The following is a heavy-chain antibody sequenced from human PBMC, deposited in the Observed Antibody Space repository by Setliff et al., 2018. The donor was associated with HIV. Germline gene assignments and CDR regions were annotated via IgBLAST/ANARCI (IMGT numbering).Heavy chain of an antibody. D-gene: IGHD1-26*01. CDR2: ISSSSSYI. J-gene: IGHJ3*02. CDR3: ARDLSGTYTKDDDALDI. Sequence: GGSLRLSCAASGFTFSSYSMNWVRQAPGKGLEWVSSISSSSSYIYYADSVKGRFTISRDNAKNSLYLQMNSLRAEDTAVYYCARDLSGTYTKDDDALDIWGQGTMVTVSS. V-gene: IGHV3-21*01. CDR1: GFTFSSYS.